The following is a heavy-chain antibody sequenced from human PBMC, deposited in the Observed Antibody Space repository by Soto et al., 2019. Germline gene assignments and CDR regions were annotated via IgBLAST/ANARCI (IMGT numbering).Heavy chain of an antibody. Sequence: QVQLQESAPGLVKPSETLSLTCTVAGGSISSYYWSWLRQPAGKGLEWIGRIYTSGSPNYNPSLKIRVTMSGDKSKNQFSLKLSSVTAAHPAVYYCARDVGRARLDPWGQGTLVTVSS. D-gene: IGHD1-26*01. CDR2: IYTSGSP. V-gene: IGHV4-4*07. CDR1: GGSISSYY. J-gene: IGHJ5*02. CDR3: ARDVGRARLDP.